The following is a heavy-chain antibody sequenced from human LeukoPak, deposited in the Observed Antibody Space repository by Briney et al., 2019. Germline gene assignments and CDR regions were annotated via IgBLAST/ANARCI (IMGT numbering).Heavy chain of an antibody. Sequence: PGGSLRLSCAASGFTFSSYGMHWVRQAPGKGLEWAAVIWYDGSNKYYADSVKGRFTISRDNSKNTLYLQMNSLRAEDTAVYYCARGFSQGVDYWGQGTLVTVSS. D-gene: IGHD1-26*01. CDR3: ARGFSQGVDY. CDR2: IWYDGSNK. V-gene: IGHV3-33*01. J-gene: IGHJ4*02. CDR1: GFTFSSYG.